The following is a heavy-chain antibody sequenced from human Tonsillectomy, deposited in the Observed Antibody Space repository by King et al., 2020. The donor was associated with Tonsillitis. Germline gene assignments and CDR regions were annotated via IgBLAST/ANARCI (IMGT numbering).Heavy chain of an antibody. V-gene: IGHV3-66*01. CDR3: ARGIVATMYYYYYYYMDV. Sequence: VQLVESGGGLVQPGGSLRLSCAVSGFTVSTNYMTWVRQAPGKGLECVSVIYSGLRTDYADSVQGRFTISRDNSKNTVYLHMNSLRAEDTAVYYCARGIVATMYYYYYYYMDVWGKGTTVTVS. D-gene: IGHD5-12*01. CDR1: GFTVSTNY. J-gene: IGHJ6*03. CDR2: IYSGLRT.